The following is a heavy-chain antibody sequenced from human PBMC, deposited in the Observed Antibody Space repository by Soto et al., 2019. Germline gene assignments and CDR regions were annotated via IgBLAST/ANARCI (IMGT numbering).Heavy chain of an antibody. Sequence: ASVKVSCKASGYTFTSYGISWVRQAPGQGLEWMGWISAYNGNTNYAQKLQGRVTMTTDTSTSTAYMELRSLSSDDTAVYYCARGVRFLEWLLEDYLDYWGQGTLVTVSS. D-gene: IGHD3-3*01. CDR2: ISAYNGNT. J-gene: IGHJ4*02. CDR1: GYTFTSYG. CDR3: ARGVRFLEWLLEDYLDY. V-gene: IGHV1-18*01.